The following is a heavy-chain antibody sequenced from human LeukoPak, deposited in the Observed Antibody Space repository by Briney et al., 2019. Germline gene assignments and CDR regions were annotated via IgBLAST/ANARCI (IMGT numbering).Heavy chain of an antibody. J-gene: IGHJ6*03. CDR2: IYYSGSS. Sequence: KPSETLSLTCAVYGGSFSGYYWSWIRQPPGKGLEWIGSIYYSGSSNYNPSLKSRVTISVDTSKNQFSLKLTSLTPADTAVYYCARENGYDEYVGGDYYYYYMDVWGKGTTVTISS. CDR1: GGSFSGYY. V-gene: IGHV4-59*01. D-gene: IGHD5-12*01. CDR3: ARENGYDEYVGGDYYYYYMDV.